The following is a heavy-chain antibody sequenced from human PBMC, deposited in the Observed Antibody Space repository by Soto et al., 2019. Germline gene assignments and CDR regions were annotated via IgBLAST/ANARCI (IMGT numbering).Heavy chain of an antibody. J-gene: IGHJ5*02. CDR2: IIPIIGII. CDR1: GGTFRPFT. CDR3: AGDPDSHYNDSHASSYP. D-gene: IGHD4-4*01. Sequence: QVKLVQSGAEVKKPGSSVKVSCKASGGTFRPFTITWVRKAPGQGLGWMGRIIPIIGIINYAQKFQGRVTISADKFTGTAYMELTGLRSDDTAVYYCAGDPDSHYNDSHASSYPWGQGTLVTVSS. V-gene: IGHV1-69*08.